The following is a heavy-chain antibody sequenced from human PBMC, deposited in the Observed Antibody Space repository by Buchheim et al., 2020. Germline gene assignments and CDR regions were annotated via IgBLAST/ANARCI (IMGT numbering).Heavy chain of an antibody. V-gene: IGHV1-46*01. CDR3: ALPGGANWNDLYYYYGMDV. J-gene: IGHJ6*02. Sequence: QVQLVQSGAEVKKPGASVKVSCKASGYTFTSYYMHWVRQAPGQGLEWMGIINPSGCSTSYAHKFQGRVTMTRDTSTSTVYLELSSLRSEDTAVYYCALPGGANWNDLYYYYGMDVWGQGTT. D-gene: IGHD1-20*01. CDR2: INPSGCST. CDR1: GYTFTSYY.